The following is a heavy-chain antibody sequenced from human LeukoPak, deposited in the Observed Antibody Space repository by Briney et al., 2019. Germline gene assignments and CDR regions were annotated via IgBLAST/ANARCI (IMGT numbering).Heavy chain of an antibody. J-gene: IGHJ3*02. V-gene: IGHV4-59*08. Sequence: KASETLSLTCTVSGGSISSYYWSWIRQPPGKGLEWIGYIYYSGSTNYNPSLKSRVTISVDTSKNQFSLKLSSVTAADTAVYYCARLRSTSHDAFDIWGQGTMVTVSS. CDR2: IYYSGST. D-gene: IGHD2-2*01. CDR3: ARLRSTSHDAFDI. CDR1: GGSISSYY.